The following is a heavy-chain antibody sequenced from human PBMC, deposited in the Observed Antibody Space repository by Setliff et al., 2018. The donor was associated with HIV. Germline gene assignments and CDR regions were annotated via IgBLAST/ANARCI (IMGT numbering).Heavy chain of an antibody. CDR3: ARAEQWLVIDAFDI. J-gene: IGHJ3*02. D-gene: IGHD6-19*01. CDR1: GGSISSGSYY. Sequence: SETLSLTCTVSGGSISSGSYYWSWIRQPAGKGLEWIGHIYTSGSTNYNPSLKSRVTITVDTSKNQFTLKLSSVTAAYTAVYYCARAEQWLVIDAFDIWGQGTMVTVSS. V-gene: IGHV4-61*09. CDR2: IYTSGST.